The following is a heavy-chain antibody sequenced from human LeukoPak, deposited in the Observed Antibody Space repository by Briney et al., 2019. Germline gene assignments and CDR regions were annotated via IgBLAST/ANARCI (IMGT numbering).Heavy chain of an antibody. D-gene: IGHD2-2*03. V-gene: IGHV3-7*01. J-gene: IGHJ4*02. CDR3: ARGPIAGYCSSTSCYDGFYYFDY. CDR1: GFTFSSYW. Sequence: GGSLRLSCAASGFTFSSYWMSWVRQAPGKGLKWVANIKQDGSEKYYVDSVKARFTISRDNAKNSLYLQMNSLRAEDTAVYYCARGPIAGYCSSTSCYDGFYYFDYWGQGTLVTVSS. CDR2: IKQDGSEK.